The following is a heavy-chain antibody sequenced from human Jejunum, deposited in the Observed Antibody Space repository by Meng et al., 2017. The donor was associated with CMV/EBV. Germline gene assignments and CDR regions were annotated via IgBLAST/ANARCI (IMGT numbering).Heavy chain of an antibody. CDR2: SKPGARST. CDR3: ARKIQVGSPMKYYDY. J-gene: IGHJ4*02. D-gene: IGHD3-10*01. CDR1: GCGFSSYY. Sequence: SGCGFSSYYMHWVGQAPGHGVEWMGISKPGARSTTYAQNFQGRVTMTRDTSTSTVYMELSNRRSEDTAVYYCARKIQVGSPMKYYDYWGQGTLVTVSS. V-gene: IGHV1-46*01.